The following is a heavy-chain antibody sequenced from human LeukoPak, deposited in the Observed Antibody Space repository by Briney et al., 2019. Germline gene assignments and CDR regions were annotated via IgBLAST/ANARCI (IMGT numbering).Heavy chain of an antibody. J-gene: IGHJ4*02. V-gene: IGHV4-38-2*02. D-gene: IGHD2-2*01. CDR3: ARDQKSTSCYDF. CDR1: GYSISSGYY. CDR2: IYHSGST. Sequence: PSETLSLTCTVSGYSISSGYYWGWIRQPPGKGLEWIGSIYHSGSTYYNPSLKSRVTISVKTSKNQFSLKLNSVTAADTAVYLCARDQKSTSCYDFWGPGTLVTVSS.